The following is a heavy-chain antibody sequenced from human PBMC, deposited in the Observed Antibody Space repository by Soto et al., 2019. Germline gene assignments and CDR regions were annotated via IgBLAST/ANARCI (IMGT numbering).Heavy chain of an antibody. Sequence: GGSLRLSCAASGFNFSSYAMHWVRQAPGKGLEWVAVISYDGSNKYYADSVKGRFTISRDNSKNTLYLQMNSLRAEDTAVYYCARAGGIAAAATYYGMDVWGQGTTVTVSS. CDR2: ISYDGSNK. V-gene: IGHV3-30-3*01. J-gene: IGHJ6*02. CDR1: GFNFSSYA. D-gene: IGHD6-13*01. CDR3: ARAGGIAAAATYYGMDV.